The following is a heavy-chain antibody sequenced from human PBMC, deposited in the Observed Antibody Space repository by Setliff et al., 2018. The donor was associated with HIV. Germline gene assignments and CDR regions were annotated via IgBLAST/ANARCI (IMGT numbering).Heavy chain of an antibody. V-gene: IGHV3-11*04. CDR1: GFTFSNFW. D-gene: IGHD4-17*01. CDR2: ISDTGSTA. Sequence: GGSLRLSCFGTGFTFSNFWMSWVRQAPGKGLEWLSYISDTGSTAYFADSVKGRFSISRDNAKTSLYLQMTSLRADDTAVYFCARNLGVAALGDDGQVDHYYYYMDVWGKGTTVTVSS. J-gene: IGHJ6*03. CDR3: ARNLGVAALGDDGQVDHYYYYMDV.